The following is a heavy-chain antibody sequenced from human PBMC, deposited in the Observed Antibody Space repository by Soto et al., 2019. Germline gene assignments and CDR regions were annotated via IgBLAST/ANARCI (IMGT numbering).Heavy chain of an antibody. Sequence: GGSLRLSCAASGFSFSAYAMTWVRQAPGKGVEWVSTISESGGRTWYADSVKGRFTISRDNAKNSLYLQMNSLRAEDTAVYYCARAHDFWSGYFAYYFDYWGQGTLVTVSS. CDR1: GFSFSAYA. CDR2: ISESGGRT. V-gene: IGHV3-23*01. J-gene: IGHJ4*02. CDR3: ARAHDFWSGYFAYYFDY. D-gene: IGHD3-3*01.